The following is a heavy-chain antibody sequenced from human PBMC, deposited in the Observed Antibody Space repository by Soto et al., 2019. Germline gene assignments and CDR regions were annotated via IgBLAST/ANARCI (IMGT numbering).Heavy chain of an antibody. V-gene: IGHV3-33*06. D-gene: IGHD5-18*01. CDR2: ILYDGSNK. Sequence: SVGSLRLSCAASGFTFSTYGMHWVRQAPGKGLEWVSIILYDGSNKYYADSVKGRFTISRDNSKNTLYLQMNSLRAEDTAVYYCAKAIKDTTMITDYWGQGTLVTVSS. J-gene: IGHJ4*02. CDR3: AKAIKDTTMITDY. CDR1: GFTFSTYG.